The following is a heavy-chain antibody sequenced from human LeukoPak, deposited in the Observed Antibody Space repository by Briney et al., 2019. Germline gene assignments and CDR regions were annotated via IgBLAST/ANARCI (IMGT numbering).Heavy chain of an antibody. CDR2: ISSSGSTI. Sequence: GGSLRLSCAASGFTFSNAWMSWVRQAPGKGLEWVSYISSSGSTIYYADSVKGRFTISRDNAKNSLYLQMNSLRAEDTAVYYCAAGARGSYFYWGQGTLVTVSS. CDR1: GFTFSNAW. J-gene: IGHJ4*02. V-gene: IGHV3-11*04. CDR3: AAGARGSYFY. D-gene: IGHD1-26*01.